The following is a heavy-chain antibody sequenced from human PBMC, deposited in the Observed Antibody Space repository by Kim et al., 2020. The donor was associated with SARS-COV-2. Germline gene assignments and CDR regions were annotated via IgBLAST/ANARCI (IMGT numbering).Heavy chain of an antibody. CDR2: ISSSSSTI. Sequence: GGSLRLSCAASGFTFSSYSMNWVRQAPGKGLEWVSYISSSSSTIYYADSVKGRFTISRDNAKNSLYLQMNSLRAEDTAVYYCARAGLRWASDAFDIWGQGKMVTVSS. V-gene: IGHV3-48*04. CDR1: GFTFSSYS. D-gene: IGHD4-17*01. J-gene: IGHJ3*02. CDR3: ARAGLRWASDAFDI.